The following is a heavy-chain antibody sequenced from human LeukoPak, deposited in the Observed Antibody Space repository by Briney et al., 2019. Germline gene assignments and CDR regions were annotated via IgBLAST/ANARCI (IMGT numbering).Heavy chain of an antibody. J-gene: IGHJ4*02. CDR1: GFTFSSYW. D-gene: IGHD4-17*01. CDR2: IKQDGSEK. V-gene: IGHV3-7*03. CDR3: ARDPVSDYGDYVRDY. Sequence: GGSLRLSCAASGFTFSSYWMSWVRQAPGKGLEWVANIKQDGSEKYYVDSVKGRFTISRDSAKNSLYLQMNSLRAEDTAVYYCARDPVSDYGDYVRDYWGQGTLVTVSS.